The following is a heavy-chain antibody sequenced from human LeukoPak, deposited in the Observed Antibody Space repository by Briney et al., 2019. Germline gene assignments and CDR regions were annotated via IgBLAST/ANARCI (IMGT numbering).Heavy chain of an antibody. D-gene: IGHD3-3*01. J-gene: IGHJ5*02. CDR1: GYTFTSYD. Sequence: GASVKVSCKASGYTFTSYDNNWVRHATGQGLEWMGWINPNSGGTNYAQKFQGRVTMTRDTSISTAYMELSRLRSDDTALYYCARKGLRSNWFDAWGQGSLVIVSS. V-gene: IGHV1-2*02. CDR2: INPNSGGT. CDR3: ARKGLRSNWFDA.